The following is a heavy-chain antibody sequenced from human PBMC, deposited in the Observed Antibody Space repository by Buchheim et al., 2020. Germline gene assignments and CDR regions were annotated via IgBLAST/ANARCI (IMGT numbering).Heavy chain of an antibody. Sequence: QVQLVQSGGEVKKPGASVKVSCKASGYTFTTYGITWVRQAPGQGLEWLGWVSADNGRTNYAEKVQGRVTMTTDTSTSTASMELTNLTSDDMAVYYCARGSVTVDYWGQGTL. CDR1: GYTFTTYG. CDR3: ARGSVTVDY. D-gene: IGHD3-22*01. CDR2: VSADNGRT. J-gene: IGHJ4*02. V-gene: IGHV1-18*03.